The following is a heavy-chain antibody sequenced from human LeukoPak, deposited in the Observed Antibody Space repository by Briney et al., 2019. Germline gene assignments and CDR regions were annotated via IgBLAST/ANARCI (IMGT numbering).Heavy chain of an antibody. D-gene: IGHD2-15*01. CDR3: ARPKYYCSGGTCYNVGAFDV. Sequence: PSETLSLTCTVSGDSINSYSWSWIRQPPGKGLEWIGYIYTSGSTNYNPSLKSRVTISVDTSKNQFSLRLNSVTAADTAVYYCARPKYYCSGGTCYNVGAFDVWGQGTLVTVSS. CDR1: GDSINSYS. J-gene: IGHJ3*01. CDR2: IYTSGST. V-gene: IGHV4-4*09.